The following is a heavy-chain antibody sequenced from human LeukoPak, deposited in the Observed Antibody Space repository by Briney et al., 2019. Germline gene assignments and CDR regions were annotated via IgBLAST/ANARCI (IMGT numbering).Heavy chain of an antibody. CDR2: ISGSGGST. V-gene: IGHV3-23*01. Sequence: GSLRLSCAASGFTFSSYAMCWVRQAPGKGLEWVSAISGSGGSTYYADSVKGRFTISRDTSKNQLSLKMNSLRAADPAVYYFARGSEGYSEQMFDYCGQGTLVTVSS. D-gene: IGHD3-22*01. J-gene: IGHJ4*02. CDR1: GFTFSSYA. CDR3: ARGSEGYSEQMFDY.